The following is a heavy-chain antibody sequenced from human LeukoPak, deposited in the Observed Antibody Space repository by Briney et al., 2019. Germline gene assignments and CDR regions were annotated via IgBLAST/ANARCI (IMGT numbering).Heavy chain of an antibody. V-gene: IGHV3-23*01. J-gene: IGHJ4*02. D-gene: IGHD1-26*01. CDR3: AKDLAGADPTLFDY. CDR2: ISGSGGST. CDR1: GFTFSSYA. Sequence: GGSLRLSCAASGFTFSSYAMSWVRQAPGKGLEWVSGISGSGGSTYYADSVKGRFTISRDNSKNTLYLQMNTLRAEDTAVYYCAKDLAGADPTLFDYWGQGTLVTVSS.